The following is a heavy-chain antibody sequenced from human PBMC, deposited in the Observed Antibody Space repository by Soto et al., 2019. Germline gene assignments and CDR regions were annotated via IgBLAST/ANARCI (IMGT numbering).Heavy chain of an antibody. Sequence: SETLSLTCSVSGAALNSGNYYWSWIRQVPGKGLERIGHIYVTGAVDYNPSLRDRITISQDTSERQFSLNLRLVTAADTAVYYCARLRIATNNYKWFDPWGQGTLVTVSS. J-gene: IGHJ5*02. CDR1: GAALNSGNYY. D-gene: IGHD2-21*01. V-gene: IGHV4-31*03. CDR2: IYVTGAV. CDR3: ARLRIATNNYKWFDP.